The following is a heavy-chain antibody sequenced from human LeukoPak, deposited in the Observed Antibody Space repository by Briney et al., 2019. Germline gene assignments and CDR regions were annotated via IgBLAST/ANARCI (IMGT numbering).Heavy chain of an antibody. D-gene: IGHD2-21*02. CDR3: AKDIRAFCGGDCYSFDP. V-gene: IGHV3-23*01. CDR1: GFTFSSYA. CDR2: ISGSGGST. Sequence: GGSLRLSCAASGFTFSSYAMSWVRQAPEKGLEWVSAISGSGGSTYYADSVKGRFTISRDNSKNTLYLQMNSLRAEDTAVYYCAKDIRAFCGGDCYSFDPWGQGTLVTVSS. J-gene: IGHJ5*02.